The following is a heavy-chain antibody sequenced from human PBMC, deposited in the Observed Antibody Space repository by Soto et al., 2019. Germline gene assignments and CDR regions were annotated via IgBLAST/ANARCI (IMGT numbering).Heavy chain of an antibody. CDR2: IYYSAST. CDR3: AGSSGLGNYGMDV. Sequence: QVQLQESGPGLVKPSETLSLTCTVSGGSISSYFWTWIRQPPGKGLDWIGYIYYSASTNYNPSLKGRVNISVDTSKNQFSLYLRDVTAANTAVYYCAGSSGLGNYGMDVWGQGTTVTVSS. D-gene: IGHD3-10*01. V-gene: IGHV4-59*01. CDR1: GGSISSYF. J-gene: IGHJ6*02.